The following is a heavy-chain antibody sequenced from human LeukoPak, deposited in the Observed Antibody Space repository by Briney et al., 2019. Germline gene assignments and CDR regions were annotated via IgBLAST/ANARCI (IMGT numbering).Heavy chain of an antibody. D-gene: IGHD2-2*01. CDR2: IYYSGST. V-gene: IGHV4-39*07. CDR3: ASTSLSKNWFDP. CDR1: GVSISSSSYY. J-gene: IGHJ5*02. Sequence: TSETLSLTCTVSGVSISSSSYYWGWIRQPPGKGLEWIGSIYYSGSTYYNPSLKSRVTISVDTSKNQFSLKLSSVTAADTAVYYCASTSLSKNWFDPWGQGTLVTVSS.